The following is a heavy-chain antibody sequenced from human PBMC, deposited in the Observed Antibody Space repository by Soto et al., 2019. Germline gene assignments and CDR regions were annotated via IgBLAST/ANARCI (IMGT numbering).Heavy chain of an antibody. CDR3: ARRSMDCSGGSCWGYFDY. CDR2: IYYSGST. V-gene: IGHV4-59*08. D-gene: IGHD2-15*01. J-gene: IGHJ4*02. Sequence: SETLSLTCTVSGGSISSYYWSWIRQPPGKGLEWIGYIYYSGSTNYNPSLKSRVTISVDTSKNQFSLKLSSVTAADTAVYYCARRSMDCSGGSCWGYFDYWGQGTLVTVSS. CDR1: GGSISSYY.